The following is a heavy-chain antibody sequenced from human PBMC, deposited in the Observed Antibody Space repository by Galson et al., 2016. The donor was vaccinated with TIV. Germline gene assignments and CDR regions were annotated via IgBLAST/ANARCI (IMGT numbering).Heavy chain of an antibody. J-gene: IGHJ4*02. CDR2: IRTRGYGEST. Sequence: APGKGLEWIGFIRTRGYGESTEYAASVKGRFTMSRDDSKSIAYLQMNSLKTEDTAVYYCSRRVHPDYWGPGTLVTVSS. V-gene: IGHV3-49*02. CDR3: SRRVHPDY.